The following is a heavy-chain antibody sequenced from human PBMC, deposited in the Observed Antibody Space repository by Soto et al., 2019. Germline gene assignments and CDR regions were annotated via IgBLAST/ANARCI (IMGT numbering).Heavy chain of an antibody. D-gene: IGHD3-22*01. J-gene: IGHJ4*02. CDR3: AKNPRKFFYFDGGGYYCRTVGPLAF. V-gene: IGHV4-34*01. CDR2: INHSGST. Sequence: PSETLSLTCAVYGGSFSDYYWSWIRQPPGKGLEWIGEINHSGSTNYNPSLKSRVTISVDTSKNQFSLKLSSVTAADTAVYYCAKNPRKFFYFDGGGYYCRTVGPLAFWVKGTLVTVS. CDR1: GGSFSDYY.